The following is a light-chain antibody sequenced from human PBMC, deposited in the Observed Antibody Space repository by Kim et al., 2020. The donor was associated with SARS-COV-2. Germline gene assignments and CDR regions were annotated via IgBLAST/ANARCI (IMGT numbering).Light chain of an antibody. CDR2: GKY. V-gene: IGLV3-19*01. CDR3: NSRDSSGDHVV. J-gene: IGLJ3*02. Sequence: ALGQTVSLTCQGDTLRNYYATWYQQRPGQAPVLVLYGKYNRPAGIPARFSGSASGNTASLTITGAQAEDEADYYCNSRDSSGDHVVFGGGTKLTVL. CDR1: TLRNYY.